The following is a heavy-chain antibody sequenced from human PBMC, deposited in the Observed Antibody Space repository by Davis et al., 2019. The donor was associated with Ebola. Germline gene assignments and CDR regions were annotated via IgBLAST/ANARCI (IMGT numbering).Heavy chain of an antibody. J-gene: IGHJ6*04. CDR2: TYYSSKWFN. CDR3: ARISWVSRGMDV. D-gene: IGHD6-13*01. CDR1: GDSVSGNSGA. V-gene: IGHV6-1*01. Sequence: HSQTPSLTCAISGDSVSGNSGAWNWIRQSPSRGLEWLGRTYYSSKWFNDYAVSVKSRITINPDTSKNQFSLQLSSVTPEDTAVYYCARISWVSRGMDVWGKGTTVTVSS.